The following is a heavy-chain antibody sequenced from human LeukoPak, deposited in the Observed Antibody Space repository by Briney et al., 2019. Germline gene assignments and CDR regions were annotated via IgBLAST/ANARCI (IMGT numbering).Heavy chain of an antibody. Sequence: GGSLRLSCAASGFTFSSYSMNWVRQAPGKGLEWVSYISSSGNIIYYADSVKGRFTISRDNVENSLYLQVNTLTTEDTAVYYCARDLGTVVARGFDYWGQGTLVTVSP. J-gene: IGHJ4*02. CDR1: GFTFSSYS. CDR3: ARDLGTVVARGFDY. CDR2: ISSSGNII. V-gene: IGHV3-48*04. D-gene: IGHD3-22*01.